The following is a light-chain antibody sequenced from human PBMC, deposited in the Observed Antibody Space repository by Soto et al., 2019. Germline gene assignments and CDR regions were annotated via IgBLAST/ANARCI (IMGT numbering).Light chain of an antibody. CDR2: DAS. J-gene: IGKJ4*01. CDR3: QQRSNWPPFLT. V-gene: IGKV3-11*01. Sequence: ENVLTQSPATLSLSPGERATLCCRALQSVSSYLAWYQQKPGQAPRLLIYDASNRATGIPARFSGSGSGTDFTLTISSLEPEDFAVYYCQQRSNWPPFLTFGGGTKVDI. CDR1: QSVSSY.